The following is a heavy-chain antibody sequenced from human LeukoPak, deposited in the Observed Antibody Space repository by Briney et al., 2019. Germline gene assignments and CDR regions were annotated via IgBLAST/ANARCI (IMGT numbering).Heavy chain of an antibody. Sequence: GSLRLSCAASGFTFSSSAMSWVRQAPGKGLEWVSAISNNGGYTYYADSVQGRFTISRDNSKSTLCLQMNSLRAEDTAVYYCTWEHGDPDHWGQGTLVTVSS. CDR1: GFTFSSSA. CDR3: TWEHGDPDH. J-gene: IGHJ4*02. CDR2: ISNNGGYT. D-gene: IGHD4-17*01. V-gene: IGHV3-23*01.